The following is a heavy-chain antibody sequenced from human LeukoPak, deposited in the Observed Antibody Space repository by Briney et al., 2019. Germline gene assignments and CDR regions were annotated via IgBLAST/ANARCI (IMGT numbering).Heavy chain of an antibody. J-gene: IGHJ3*02. D-gene: IGHD5-18*01. CDR2: ISYDGSNK. CDR1: GFTFSSYG. CDR3: ARAQYSYGPHDAFDI. Sequence: GGSLRLSCAASGFTFSSYGMHWVRQAPGKGLEWVAVISYDGSNKYYADSVKGRFTISRDNSKNTLYLQMNSLRAEDTAVYYCARAQYSYGPHDAFDIWGQGTMVTVSS. V-gene: IGHV3-30*03.